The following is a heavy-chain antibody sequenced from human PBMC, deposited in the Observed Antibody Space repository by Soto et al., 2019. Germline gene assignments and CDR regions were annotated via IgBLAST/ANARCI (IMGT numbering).Heavy chain of an antibody. J-gene: IGHJ4*02. Sequence: PSETLSLTCTVSGGSISSGDYYWSWIRQPPGKGQEWIGYIYHSGSPYYNPSLKSRVTISVDRSKNHFSLNLRSVTAADTAIYYCARARHDYYDSSGYRYYFDYWGQGTLVTVSS. CDR2: IYHSGSP. V-gene: IGHV4-30-2*01. D-gene: IGHD3-22*01. CDR3: ARARHDYYDSSGYRYYFDY. CDR1: GGSISSGDYY.